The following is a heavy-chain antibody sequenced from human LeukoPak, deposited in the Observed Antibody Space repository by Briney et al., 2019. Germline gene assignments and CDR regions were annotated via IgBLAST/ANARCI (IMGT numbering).Heavy chain of an antibody. CDR1: GFTFDTYW. CDR2: IKQDGSEK. Sequence: GGSLRLSCAASGFTFDTYWMSWVRQAPGKGLEWVANIKQDGSEKDYVDSVKGRFTISRDNAKNSLYLQMNSLRAEDTGVYYCARGDTQSKYRQFDSWGQGSLVIVSS. D-gene: IGHD3-16*02. V-gene: IGHV3-7*04. CDR3: ARGDTQSKYRQFDS. J-gene: IGHJ4*02.